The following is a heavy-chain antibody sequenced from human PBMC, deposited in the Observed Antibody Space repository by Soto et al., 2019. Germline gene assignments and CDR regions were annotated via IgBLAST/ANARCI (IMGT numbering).Heavy chain of an antibody. D-gene: IGHD6-6*01. V-gene: IGHV4-39*01. CDR1: GGSISSSSYY. Sequence: KPSETLSLTCTVSGGSISSSSYYWGWIRQPPGKGLEWIGSIYYSGSTYYNPSLKSRVTISVDTSKNQFSLKLSSVTAADTAVYYCARHGEYSSSSRRPYYYYYYMDVWGKGTTVTVSS. CDR2: IYYSGST. J-gene: IGHJ6*03. CDR3: ARHGEYSSSSRRPYYYYYYMDV.